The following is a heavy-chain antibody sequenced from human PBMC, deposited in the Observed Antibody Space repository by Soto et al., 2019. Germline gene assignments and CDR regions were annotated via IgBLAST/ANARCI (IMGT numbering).Heavy chain of an antibody. CDR2: IYSGGST. CDR1: GFTGNSKY. D-gene: IGHD3-22*01. CDR3: AKVAVGGYYDSSGYRGAFDV. V-gene: IGHV3-53*01. Sequence: EVQLVASGGGLIQPGGSLRLSCAASGFTGNSKYMSWVRQAQGKGLERVSVIYSGGSTYYAYSVKDRFTISRDNSKNTLYLQINSLRAEDTAAYYCAKVAVGGYYDSSGYRGAFDVLGQGTMVTVSS. J-gene: IGHJ3*01.